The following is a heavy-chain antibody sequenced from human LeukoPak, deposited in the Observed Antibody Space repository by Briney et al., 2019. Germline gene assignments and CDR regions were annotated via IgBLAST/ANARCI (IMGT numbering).Heavy chain of an antibody. CDR2: ISSSSSYT. J-gene: IGHJ4*02. D-gene: IGHD2-15*01. CDR3: AKWYFYYFDY. V-gene: IGHV3-11*03. CDR1: GFTFSDYY. Sequence: GGSLRLSCAASGFTFSDYYMSWIRQAPGKGLEWVSYISSSSSYTNYADSVKGRFTISRDNAKNSLYLQMNSLRAEDTAVYYCAKWYFYYFDYWGQGTLVTVSS.